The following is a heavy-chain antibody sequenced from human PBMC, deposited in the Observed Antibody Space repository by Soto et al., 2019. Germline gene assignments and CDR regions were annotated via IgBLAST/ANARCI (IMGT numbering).Heavy chain of an antibody. CDR3: ARHRGPTGPNY. Sequence: SETLSLTCAVYGGSFSGYHWGWIRQPPGKGLEWIGSVYYSGSTYYNPSLKSRVTISIDASKNQFSLNLNSVTATDTAVYYCARHRGPTGPNYWGQGTLVTVSS. J-gene: IGHJ4*02. CDR1: GGSFSGYH. D-gene: IGHD3-10*01. CDR2: VYYSGST. V-gene: IGHV4-39*01.